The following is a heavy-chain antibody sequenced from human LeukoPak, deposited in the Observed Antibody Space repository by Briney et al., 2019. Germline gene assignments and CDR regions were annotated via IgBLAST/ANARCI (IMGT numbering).Heavy chain of an antibody. J-gene: IGHJ4*02. CDR1: GFTFSSYW. Sequence: GGSLRLSCAASGFTFSSYWMHWVRQAPGKGLVWVSRINSDGSSTSYADSVKGRFTISRDNAKNTLYLQMNSLRAEDTAVYYCARAGDYGDYHFDYWGQGTLVAVSS. CDR3: ARAGDYGDYHFDY. V-gene: IGHV3-74*01. D-gene: IGHD4-17*01. CDR2: INSDGSST.